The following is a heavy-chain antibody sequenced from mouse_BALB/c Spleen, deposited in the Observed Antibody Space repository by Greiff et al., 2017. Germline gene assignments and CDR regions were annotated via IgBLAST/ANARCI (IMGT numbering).Heavy chain of an antibody. Sequence: EVKLMESGGGLVKPGGSLKLSCAASGFTFSSYAMSWVRQTPEKRLEWVASISSGGSTYYPDSVKGRFTISRDNARNILYLQMSSLRSEDTAMYYCARDWDDYAMDYWGQGTSVTVSS. CDR2: ISSGGST. CDR3: ARDWDDYAMDY. CDR1: GFTFSSYA. V-gene: IGHV5-6-5*01. D-gene: IGHD4-1*01. J-gene: IGHJ4*01.